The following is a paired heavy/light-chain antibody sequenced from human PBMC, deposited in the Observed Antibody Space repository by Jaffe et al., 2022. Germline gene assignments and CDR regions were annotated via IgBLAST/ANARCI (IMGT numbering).Light chain of an antibody. Sequence: DIQMTQSPSTLSASVGDRVTITCRASQSVSGWLAWYQQKPGKAPKLLIYRTSSLEGGVPSRFSGSGSGTEFTLTISSLQPDDFATYYCQQYNSYWTFGQGTKVEIK. V-gene: IGKV1-5*03. CDR1: QSVSGW. CDR3: QQYNSYWT. CDR2: RTS. J-gene: IGKJ1*01.
Heavy chain of an antibody. Sequence: EVQLLESGGGLVQPGGSLTLSCAASGFTLGSYAMNWVRQAPGKGLEWVASIGGSRGNTYYVDSVKGRFTISRDKANNMLYLQMNSLRADDTATYYCAKGDYDFWSGDRGNYFDYWGQGTLVYVSS. V-gene: IGHV3-23*01. CDR2: IGGSRGNT. D-gene: IGHD3-3*01. J-gene: IGHJ4*02. CDR1: GFTLGSYA. CDR3: AKGDYDFWSGDRGNYFDY.